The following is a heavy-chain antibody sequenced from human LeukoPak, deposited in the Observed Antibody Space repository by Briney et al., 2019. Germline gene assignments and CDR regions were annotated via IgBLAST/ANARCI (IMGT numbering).Heavy chain of an antibody. D-gene: IGHD6-19*01. CDR2: IYHSGST. CDR1: GYSISSGYY. CDR3: ARDLRMVAGYYFDY. J-gene: IGHJ4*02. Sequence: SETLSLTCTVSGYSISSGYYWGWIRQPPGKGLEWIGSIYHSGSTYYNPSLKSRVTISVDTSKSQFSLKLSSVTAADTAVYYCARDLRMVAGYYFDYWGQGTLVTVSS. V-gene: IGHV4-38-2*02.